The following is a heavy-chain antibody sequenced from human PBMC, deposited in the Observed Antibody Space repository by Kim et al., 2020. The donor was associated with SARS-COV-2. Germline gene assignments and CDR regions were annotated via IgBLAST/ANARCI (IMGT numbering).Heavy chain of an antibody. CDR2: ISYDGSNK. CDR3: ARGNYGGYYYGMDV. J-gene: IGHJ6*02. Sequence: GGSLRLSCAASGFTFSSYAMHWVRQAPGKGLEWVAVISYDGSNKYYVDSVKGRFTISRDNSKNTLYLQMNSLRAEDTAVYYCARGNYGGYYYGMDVWGQG. V-gene: IGHV3-30*04. D-gene: IGHD4-17*01. CDR1: GFTFSSYA.